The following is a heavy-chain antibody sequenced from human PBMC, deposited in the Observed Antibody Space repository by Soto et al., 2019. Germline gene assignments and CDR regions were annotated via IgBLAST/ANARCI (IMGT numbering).Heavy chain of an antibody. Sequence: GSLRLSCAASGFTFDDYTMHWVRQAPGKGLEWVSLISWDGGSTYYADSVKGRFTISRDNSKNSLYLQMNSLRTEDIALYYCAKEMLGYSYGYDFDYWGQGNLVTVSS. J-gene: IGHJ4*02. D-gene: IGHD5-18*01. CDR3: AKEMLGYSYGYDFDY. V-gene: IGHV3-43*01. CDR2: ISWDGGST. CDR1: GFTFDDYT.